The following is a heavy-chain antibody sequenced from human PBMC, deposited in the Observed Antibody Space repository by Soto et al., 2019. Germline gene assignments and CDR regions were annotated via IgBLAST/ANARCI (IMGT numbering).Heavy chain of an antibody. CDR1: GGSISTGGNY. J-gene: IGHJ5*02. V-gene: IGHV4-31*03. CDR3: ARARGYCSGGSCYCWFDP. CDR2: IYHSGST. D-gene: IGHD2-15*01. Sequence: QVQLQESGPGLVKPSQTLSLTCTVSGGSISTGGNYWSWIRQHPGKGLEWIGHIYHSGSTYYNPSLKSRVTISVDTSQNQFSLKLSSVTAADTAVYYCARARGYCSGGSCYCWFDPWGQGTLVTVSS.